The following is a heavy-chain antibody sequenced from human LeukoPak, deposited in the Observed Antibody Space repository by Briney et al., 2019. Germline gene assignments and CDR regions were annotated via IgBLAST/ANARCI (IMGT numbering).Heavy chain of an antibody. J-gene: IGHJ4*02. CDR3: AKVSVVITGRYYFDY. D-gene: IGHD3-22*01. Sequence: GGSLRLSCAAPGFTFSSYAMSWGRHGPGKGLGWVSPICDSGGSTNYADSVKGRFTISRDNSKYTLYLQMNSLRAEDTAVYYCAKVSVVITGRYYFDYWGQGTLVTVSS. CDR1: GFTFSSYA. V-gene: IGHV3-23*01. CDR2: ICDSGGST.